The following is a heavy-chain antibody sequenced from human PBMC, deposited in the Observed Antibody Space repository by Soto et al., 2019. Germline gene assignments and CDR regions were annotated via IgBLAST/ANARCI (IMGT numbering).Heavy chain of an antibody. J-gene: IGHJ4*02. CDR3: AKGLETTVTKGFDN. CDR2: IILMFGTA. Sequence: QVQLVQSGSELKKPGASVKVSCKASGYTFTSYAISWVRQAPGQGLEWMGEIILMFGTANYAQKFHGRVTITADESTSTAYMELSGLRSEDTAVYYCAKGLETTVTKGFDNWGQGTLVTVSS. D-gene: IGHD4-17*01. V-gene: IGHV1-69*01. CDR1: GYTFTSYA.